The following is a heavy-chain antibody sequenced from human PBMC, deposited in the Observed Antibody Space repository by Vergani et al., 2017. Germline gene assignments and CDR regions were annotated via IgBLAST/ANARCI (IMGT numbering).Heavy chain of an antibody. V-gene: IGHV3-23*01. CDR3: AKRPAAGIDS. D-gene: IGHD2-2*01. Sequence: EVQLLESGGGLVQPGGSLRLSCAASGFTFSSYAMSWVRQAPGKGLEWVSTISGSGGRTSYADSVKGRFTISRDNSKNTLYLQMNSLRAEDTAVYFCAKRPAAGIDSWGQGTLVTVSS. J-gene: IGHJ4*02. CDR2: ISGSGGRT. CDR1: GFTFSSYA.